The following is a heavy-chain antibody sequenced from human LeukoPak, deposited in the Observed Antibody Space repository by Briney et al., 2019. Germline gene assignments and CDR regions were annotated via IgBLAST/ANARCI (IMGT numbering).Heavy chain of an antibody. CDR2: IFYSGTT. V-gene: IGHV4-39*01. Sequence: SETLSLTCTVSGGSISSSSFLGAWIRLPPGTGLEWIGSIFYSGTTSYNPSLKSRVTMSVDTSKNQFSLKLPSVTAADTAVYFCARFSPSGHNVDYWGQGTLVTVSS. D-gene: IGHD2-15*01. CDR1: GGSISSSSFL. J-gene: IGHJ4*02. CDR3: ARFSPSGHNVDY.